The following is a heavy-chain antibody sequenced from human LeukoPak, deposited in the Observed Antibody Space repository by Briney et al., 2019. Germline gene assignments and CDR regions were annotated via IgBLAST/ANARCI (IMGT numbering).Heavy chain of an antibody. V-gene: IGHV4-34*01. Sequence: SDTLSLTCAVYGGSFSGYYWSWIRQPPGKGLEWIGEINHSGSTNYNPSLKSRVTISVDTSKNQFSLKLSSVTAADTAVYYCAALVDDYGDYGDVPSFDYWGQGTLVTVSS. CDR2: INHSGST. D-gene: IGHD4-17*01. CDR1: GGSFSGYY. CDR3: AALVDDYGDYGDVPSFDY. J-gene: IGHJ4*02.